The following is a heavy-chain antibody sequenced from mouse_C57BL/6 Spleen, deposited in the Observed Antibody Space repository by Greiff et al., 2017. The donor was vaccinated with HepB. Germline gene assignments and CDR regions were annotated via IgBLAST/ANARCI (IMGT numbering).Heavy chain of an antibody. CDR3: ARGGSGGWYFDV. CDR2: IDPSDSDT. J-gene: IGHJ1*03. CDR1: GYTFTSYW. Sequence: QVQLQQPGAELVKPGASVKLSCKASGYTFTSYWMQWVKQRPGQGLEWIGEIDPSDSDTNYNQKFKGKATLTVDTSSSTAYMQLSSLTSEDSAVYYCARGGSGGWYFDVWGTGTTVTVSS. D-gene: IGHD1-1*01. V-gene: IGHV1-50*01.